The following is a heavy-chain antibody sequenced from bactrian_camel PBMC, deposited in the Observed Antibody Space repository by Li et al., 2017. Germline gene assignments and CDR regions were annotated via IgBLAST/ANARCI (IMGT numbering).Heavy chain of an antibody. CDR2: IYSDGSR. CDR1: GFTSSSYY. CDR3: LRSLQSLATPL. Sequence: DVQLVESGGGLVQPGGSLRLSCAVNGFTSSSYYIYWVRQAPGKGLEWVSSIYSDGSREVYPSFVKDRFAISKDNAENTVYLQMNSLKPEDTAVYYCLRSLQSLATPLWGPGTQVTVS. J-gene: IGHJ4*01. V-gene: IGHV3S10*01.